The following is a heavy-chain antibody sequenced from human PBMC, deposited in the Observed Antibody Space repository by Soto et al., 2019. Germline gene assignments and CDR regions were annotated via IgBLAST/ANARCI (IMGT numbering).Heavy chain of an antibody. CDR1: GYTFTSYY. Sequence: ASVKVSCKASGYTFTSYYMHWVRQAPGQGLEWMGIINPSGGSTSYAQKFQGRVTMTRDTSTSTVYMELSSLRSEDTAVYYCARDQGMVVAAKVDGVDYWGQGTLVTVSS. CDR3: ARDQGMVVAAKVDGVDY. V-gene: IGHV1-46*01. J-gene: IGHJ4*02. CDR2: INPSGGST. D-gene: IGHD2-15*01.